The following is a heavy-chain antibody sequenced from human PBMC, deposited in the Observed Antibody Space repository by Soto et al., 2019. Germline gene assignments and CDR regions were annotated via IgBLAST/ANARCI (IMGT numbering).Heavy chain of an antibody. Sequence: GGSLRLSCAASGFTFSSYAMHWVRQAPGKVLEWVAVISYDGSNKYYADSVKGRFTISRDNSKNTLYLQMNSLRAEDTAVYYCARSPLTGSFDYWGQGTLVTVSS. J-gene: IGHJ4*02. CDR3: ARSPLTGSFDY. V-gene: IGHV3-30*04. D-gene: IGHD7-27*01. CDR2: ISYDGSNK. CDR1: GFTFSSYA.